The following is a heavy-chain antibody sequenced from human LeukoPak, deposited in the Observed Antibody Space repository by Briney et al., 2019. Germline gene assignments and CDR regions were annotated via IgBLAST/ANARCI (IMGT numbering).Heavy chain of an antibody. V-gene: IGHV1-18*01. Sequence: ASVKFSCKASGYTFTSYGISWVRQAPGQGLEWVGWISGYNGDTNSARKLQGRVTMTTDTSTSTAYMELRSLISDDTAVYYCARDQRSSCSGGSCYYFDYWGQGTLVPVSP. J-gene: IGHJ4*02. CDR3: ARDQRSSCSGGSCYYFDY. D-gene: IGHD2-15*01. CDR1: GYTFTSYG. CDR2: ISGYNGDT.